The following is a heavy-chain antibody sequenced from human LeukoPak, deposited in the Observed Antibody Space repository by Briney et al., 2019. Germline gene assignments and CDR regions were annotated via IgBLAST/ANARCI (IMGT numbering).Heavy chain of an antibody. Sequence: PGGSLRLSCAASGVTFSSYGMHWVRQAPGKGLEWVAVIWYDGSNKYYADSVKGRFTISRDNSKNTLYLQMNSLRAEDTAVYYCARDLGYGDYLTCNYWGQGTLVTVSS. CDR2: IWYDGSNK. CDR3: ARDLGYGDYLTCNY. V-gene: IGHV3-33*01. J-gene: IGHJ4*02. D-gene: IGHD4-17*01. CDR1: GVTFSSYG.